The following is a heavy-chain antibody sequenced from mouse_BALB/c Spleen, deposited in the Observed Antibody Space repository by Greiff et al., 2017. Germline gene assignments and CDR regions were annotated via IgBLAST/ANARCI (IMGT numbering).Heavy chain of an antibody. Sequence: EVMLVESGGGLVKPGGSLKLSCAASGFTFSSYAMSWVRQTPEKRLEWVASISSGGSTYYPDSVKGRFTISRDNARNILYLQMSSLRSADTAMYYCARRGNYVAWFAYWGQGTLVTVSA. V-gene: IGHV5-6-5*01. CDR1: GFTFSSYA. J-gene: IGHJ3*01. CDR3: ARRGNYVAWFAY. D-gene: IGHD2-1*01. CDR2: ISSGGST.